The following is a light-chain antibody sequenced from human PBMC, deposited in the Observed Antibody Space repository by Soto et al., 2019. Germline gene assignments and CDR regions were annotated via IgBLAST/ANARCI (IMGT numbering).Light chain of an antibody. CDR2: GAS. CDR3: QQYINWARRT. J-gene: IGKJ1*01. CDR1: QSVSSN. V-gene: IGKV3-15*01. Sequence: IEMTQSPATLSVSPGERPTLSCRASQSVSSNLAWYQQKPGQAPRLLIYGASTRATGIPARLSGSGFGTEFTLTISSLQSEDFAVYYCQQYINWARRTFGQVTNVDIK.